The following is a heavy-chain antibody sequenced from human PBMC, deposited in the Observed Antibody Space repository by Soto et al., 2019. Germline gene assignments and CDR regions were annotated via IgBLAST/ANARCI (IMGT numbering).Heavy chain of an antibody. CDR3: ARDGITIFGVVMSAEYFQH. D-gene: IGHD3-3*01. V-gene: IGHV1-18*04. CDR2: ISAYNGNS. CDR1: GYTFTSYG. Sequence: ASVKVSCKASGYTFTSYGISWVRQAPGQGLEWMGWISAYNGNSNYAQRLQGRVTMTTDTSTSTGYMELRSLRSDDTAVYYCARDGITIFGVVMSAEYFQHWGQGTLVTVSS. J-gene: IGHJ1*01.